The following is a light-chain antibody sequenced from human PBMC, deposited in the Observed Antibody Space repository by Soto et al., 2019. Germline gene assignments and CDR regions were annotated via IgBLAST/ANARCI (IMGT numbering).Light chain of an antibody. J-gene: IGKJ4*01. V-gene: IGKV3D-15*01. Sequence: EIVTTQSPATLSVSPGYRATLSSRASQSVNIYLAWYQQKPGQAPRLLIFGASYRATGIPARFSGSGSGTEFNLTIRSLQSEDLAVYFCQKYDDWLRLTVGGGTKVDIK. CDR3: QKYDDWLRLT. CDR1: QSVNIY. CDR2: GAS.